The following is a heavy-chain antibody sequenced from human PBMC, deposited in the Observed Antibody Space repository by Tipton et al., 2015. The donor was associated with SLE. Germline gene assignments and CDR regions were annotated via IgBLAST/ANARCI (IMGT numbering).Heavy chain of an antibody. Sequence: SLRLSCAASGFTFRSYAMSWVRQAPGKGLEWVSTLYAGGSTYYADSVKGRFSISRDNSENTLYLQMKSPRTEDTAVYYCAAAKGKLWLASFDYWGPGALVTVSS. J-gene: IGHJ4*02. D-gene: IGHD6-19*01. CDR2: LYAGGST. CDR3: AAAKGKLWLASFDY. CDR1: GFTFRSYA. V-gene: IGHV3-53*05.